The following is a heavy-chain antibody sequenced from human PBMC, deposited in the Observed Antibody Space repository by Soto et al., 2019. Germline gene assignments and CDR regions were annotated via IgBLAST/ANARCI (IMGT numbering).Heavy chain of an antibody. Sequence: QVQLQESGPGLVKPSGTLSLTCAVSGGSISTSNWWSWVRQPPGKGLEWIGEVYHSGSTNYNPSFKSRVAMSVDKSKKQFSLKLNSVTAADTALYYCGRTSTSGTRFDYWGQGSLVTVSS. J-gene: IGHJ4*02. CDR3: GRTSTSGTRFDY. V-gene: IGHV4-4*02. CDR2: VYHSGST. CDR1: GGSISTSNW. D-gene: IGHD1-1*01.